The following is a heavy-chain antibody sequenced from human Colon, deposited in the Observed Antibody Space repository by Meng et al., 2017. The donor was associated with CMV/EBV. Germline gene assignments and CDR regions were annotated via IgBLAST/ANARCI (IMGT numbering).Heavy chain of an antibody. CDR3: AREAGPFFGVIVYDS. D-gene: IGHD3-3*01. Sequence: QQWGAGLVNPSETLSLACRVYGESFSGNYWTQIRQPPGRGLEWIGESYYTGSTNYSPSLKSRVTISLDTSKNQFSLRVTSVTAADSALYYCAREAGPFFGVIVYDSWGQGTLVTVSS. J-gene: IGHJ4*02. CDR2: SYYTGST. V-gene: IGHV4-34*01. CDR1: GESFSGNY.